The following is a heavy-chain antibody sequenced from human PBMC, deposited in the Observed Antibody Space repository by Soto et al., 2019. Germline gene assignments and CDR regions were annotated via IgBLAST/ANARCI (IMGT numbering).Heavy chain of an antibody. V-gene: IGHV3-33*01. CDR3: ASQRFSGPETTGMDV. D-gene: IGHD3-3*01. CDR2: IWYDGSNK. Sequence: PGGSLRLSCAASGFTFSSYGMHWVRQAPGKGLEWVAVIWYDGSNKYYADSVKGRFTISRDNSKNTLYLQMNSLRAEDTAVYYCASQRFSGPETTGMDVWGQGTTVTVSS. CDR1: GFTFSSYG. J-gene: IGHJ6*02.